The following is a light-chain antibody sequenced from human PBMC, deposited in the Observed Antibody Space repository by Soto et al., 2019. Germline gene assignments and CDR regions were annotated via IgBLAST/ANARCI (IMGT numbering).Light chain of an antibody. CDR3: QSYDISLSGYV. CDR1: SRDVGGYNY. V-gene: IGLV2-14*01. J-gene: IGLJ1*01. Sequence: QSVLTQPASVSGSPGQLITISCTGTSRDVGGYNYVSWYQQHPGKAPKLMIYDVSNRPSGVSNRFSGSKSGNTASLTISGLQAEDEADYYCQSYDISLSGYVFGTGTKVTVL. CDR2: DVS.